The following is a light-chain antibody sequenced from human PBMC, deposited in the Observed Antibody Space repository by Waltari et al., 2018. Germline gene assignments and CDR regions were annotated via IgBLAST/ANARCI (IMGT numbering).Light chain of an antibody. CDR1: RSNIGSNY. CDR3: AAWDDSLSGRV. CDR2: RNN. V-gene: IGLV1-47*01. J-gene: IGLJ3*02. Sequence: PPSASGTPGQRVTISCSGSRSNIGSNYVYWYQQLPGTAPKLLIYRNNQRPSGVPDRFSGSKSGTSASLAISGLRSEDEADYYCAAWDDSLSGRVFGGGTKVTVL.